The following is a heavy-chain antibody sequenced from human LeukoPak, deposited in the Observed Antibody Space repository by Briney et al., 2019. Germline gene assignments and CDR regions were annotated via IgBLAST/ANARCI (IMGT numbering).Heavy chain of an antibody. CDR2: IYSGGGT. CDR1: GFTVSSNY. D-gene: IGHD1-26*01. V-gene: IGHV3-53*01. Sequence: GGSLRLSCSASGFTVSSNYMSGARQAPGKGLEWVSVIYSGGGTYNADSVKGRFTISRDNSKNPLFLQMNSLRDEDTAVYYCARGGDTVGATRSAFDIWGQGTMVTVSS. J-gene: IGHJ3*02. CDR3: ARGGDTVGATRSAFDI.